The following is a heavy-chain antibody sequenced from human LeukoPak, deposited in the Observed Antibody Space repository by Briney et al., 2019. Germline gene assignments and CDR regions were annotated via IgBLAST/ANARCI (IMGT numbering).Heavy chain of an antibody. CDR1: GYTFTGYY. V-gene: IGHV1-2*02. CDR3: ARDDSSGYYYFDY. J-gene: IGHJ4*02. CDR2: INPNSGGT. Sequence: ASVKVSCKASGYTFTGYYMHWVRQAPGQGLEWTGWINPNSGGTNYAQKFQGRVTMTRDTSISTAYMELSRLRSDDTAVYYCARDDSSGYYYFDYWGQGTLVTVSS. D-gene: IGHD3-22*01.